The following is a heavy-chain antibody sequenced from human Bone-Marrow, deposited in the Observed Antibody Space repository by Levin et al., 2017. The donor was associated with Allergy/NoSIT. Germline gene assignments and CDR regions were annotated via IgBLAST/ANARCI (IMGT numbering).Heavy chain of an antibody. V-gene: IGHV1-69*06. J-gene: IGHJ6*02. CDR2: IIPIFGTA. D-gene: IGHD6-13*01. CDR3: ARANMKEWQQRSNYYYGMDG. Sequence: SVKVSCKASGGTFSSYAISWVRQAPGQGLEWMGGIIPIFGTANYAQKFQGRVTITADKSTSTAYMELSSLRSEDTAVYYCARANMKEWQQRSNYYYGMDGWGQGTTVTVSS. CDR1: GGTFSSYA.